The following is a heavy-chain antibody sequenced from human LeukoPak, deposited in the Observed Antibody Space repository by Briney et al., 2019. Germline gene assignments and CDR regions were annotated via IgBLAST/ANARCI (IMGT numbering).Heavy chain of an antibody. CDR1: GFTFSRYS. D-gene: IGHD1-26*01. CDR3: AREFDGSASGAGY. CDR2: MSSSSGLI. J-gene: IGHJ4*02. V-gene: IGHV3-21*01. Sequence: GGSLGLSCAASGFTFSRYSMNWVRQAPGKGLEWVSSMSSSSGLIYYGDSVKGRFTVPRDNAKRSLYLQMNSLRADDTAVYYCAREFDGSASGAGYWGQGTLVTVSS.